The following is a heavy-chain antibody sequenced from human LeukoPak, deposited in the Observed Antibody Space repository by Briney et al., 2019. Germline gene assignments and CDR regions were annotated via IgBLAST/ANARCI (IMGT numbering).Heavy chain of an antibody. CDR3: ARANEEGVVTFDY. CDR1: GGSFSSYY. CDR2: IYYSGST. V-gene: IGHV4-59*01. Sequence: SETLSLTCAVYGGSFSSYYWSWIRQPPGKGLEWIGYIYYSGSTNYNPSLKSRVTISVDTSKNQFSLKLSSVTAADTAVYYCARANEEGVVTFDYWGQGTLVTVSS. J-gene: IGHJ4*02. D-gene: IGHD3-22*01.